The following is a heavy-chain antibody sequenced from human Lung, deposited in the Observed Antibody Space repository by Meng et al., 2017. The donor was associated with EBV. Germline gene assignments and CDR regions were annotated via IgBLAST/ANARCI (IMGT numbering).Heavy chain of an antibody. CDR3: ARGPDDRYCSGGSCLRWYFDL. Sequence: QLPPQQWGAGLLKPSAPLSLTRAVFVGSFIAYYWSWIRQPPGKGLEWIGEINHSGSTNYNPSLKSRVTISVDTSKNQFSLKLSSVTAADTAVYYCARGPDDRYCSGGSCLRWYFDLWGRGTLVTVSS. CDR2: INHSGST. D-gene: IGHD2-15*01. CDR1: VGSFIAYY. J-gene: IGHJ2*01. V-gene: IGHV4-34*01.